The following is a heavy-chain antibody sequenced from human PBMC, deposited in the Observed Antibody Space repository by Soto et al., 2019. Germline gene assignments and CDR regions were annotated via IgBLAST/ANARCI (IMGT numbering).Heavy chain of an antibody. V-gene: IGHV3-30*18. Sequence: QVQLVESGGGVVQPGRSLRLSCAASGFTFSSYGMHWVRQAPGKGLEWVAGISYDGSNKYYADSVKGRFTISRDNSKNTLYLQMNNLRAEDTAVYYCAKDSRPNYYYGMDVWGQGTTVTVSS. CDR2: ISYDGSNK. CDR1: GFTFSSYG. J-gene: IGHJ6*02. CDR3: AKDSRPNYYYGMDV.